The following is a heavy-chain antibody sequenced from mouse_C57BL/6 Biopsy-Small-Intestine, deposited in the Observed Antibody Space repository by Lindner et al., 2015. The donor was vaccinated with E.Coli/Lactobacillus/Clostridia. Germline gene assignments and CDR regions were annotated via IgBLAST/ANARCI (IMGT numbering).Heavy chain of an antibody. CDR2: IDPGKGNT. Sequence: VQLQESGAELVRPGTSVKVSCKASGYAFTNYIIEWIKQRPGQGLEWIGVIDPGKGNTNYNERFQGKATLTADKSSTTAFMQLDSLTSEDSAVYFCARSLLVIAPLDYWGQGTTLTVSS. D-gene: IGHD2-1*01. CDR3: ARSLLVIAPLDY. CDR1: GYAFTNYI. J-gene: IGHJ2*01. V-gene: IGHV1-54*01.